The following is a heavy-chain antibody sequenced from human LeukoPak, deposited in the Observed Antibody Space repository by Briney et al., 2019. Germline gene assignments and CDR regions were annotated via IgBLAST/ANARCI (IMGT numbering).Heavy chain of an antibody. V-gene: IGHV1-3*04. CDR2: IRTDTGDT. J-gene: IGHJ4*02. CDR3: GRGGSSGVDY. Sequence: ASVKVSCKTSGYTFTKNALHWVRQAPGQSLEWMGWIRTDTGDTEYSQKFQGRVTLTRDTSATTVYVELKSLGSEDTAVYYCGRGGSSGVDYWGQGTLVTVSS. CDR1: GYTFTKNA. D-gene: IGHD2-15*01.